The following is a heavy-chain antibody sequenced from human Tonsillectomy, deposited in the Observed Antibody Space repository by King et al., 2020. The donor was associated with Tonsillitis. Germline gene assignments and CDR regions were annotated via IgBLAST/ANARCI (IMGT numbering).Heavy chain of an antibody. V-gene: IGHV3-73*01. CDR1: GFTSSGSA. J-gene: IGHJ6*02. Sequence: VQLVESGGGLVQPGGSLKLSCAASGFTSSGSAMHWVRQASGKGLEWVGRIRSKANSYATAYAASVKGRFTISRDDSKNTAYLQMNSLKTEDTAVYYCSRHIVVVPAAITDYYYYGMDVWGQGTTVTVSS. CDR2: IRSKANSYAT. D-gene: IGHD2-2*02. CDR3: SRHIVVVPAAITDYYYYGMDV.